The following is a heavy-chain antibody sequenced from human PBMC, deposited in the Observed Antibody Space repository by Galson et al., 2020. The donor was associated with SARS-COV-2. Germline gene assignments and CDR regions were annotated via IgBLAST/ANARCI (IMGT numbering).Heavy chain of an antibody. V-gene: IGHV1-2*02. CDR1: GYTFTGYY. Sequence: ASVKVSCKASGYTFTGYYMHWVRQAPGQGLEWMGWINPNSGGTNYAQKFQGRVTMTRDTSTSIAYMELSRLRSDDTAVYYCARDGTAMVTNGFDIWGQGTMVTVSS. CDR3: ARDGTAMVTNGFDI. D-gene: IGHD5-18*01. CDR2: INPNSGGT. J-gene: IGHJ3*02.